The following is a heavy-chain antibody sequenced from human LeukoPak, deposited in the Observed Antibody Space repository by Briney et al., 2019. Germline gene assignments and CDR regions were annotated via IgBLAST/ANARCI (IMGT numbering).Heavy chain of an antibody. J-gene: IGHJ4*02. CDR3: AKDKRIAAAVNIFDY. CDR2: ISYDGSNK. CDR1: GFTFSSYG. V-gene: IGHV3-30*18. D-gene: IGHD6-13*01. Sequence: GGSLRLSCAASGFTFSSYGMHWVRQAPGKGLEWVAVISYDGSNKYYADSVKGRFTISRDNSKNTLYLQMNSLRAEDTAVYYCAKDKRIAAAVNIFDYWGQGTLVTVSS.